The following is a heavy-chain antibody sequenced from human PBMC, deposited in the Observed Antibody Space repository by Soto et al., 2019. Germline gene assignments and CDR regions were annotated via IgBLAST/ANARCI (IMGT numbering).Heavy chain of an antibody. CDR1: GYTFISYD. CDR3: ARGFLKLELPENYYYYYMDV. V-gene: IGHV1-8*01. Sequence: ASVKVSCKAPGYTFISYDINWVRQATGQGLERMGWMNPNSGNTGYAQKFQGRVTMTRNTSISTAYMELSSLRSEDTAVYYCARGFLKLELPENYYYYYMDVWGKGTTVTVSS. D-gene: IGHD1-7*01. CDR2: MNPNSGNT. J-gene: IGHJ6*03.